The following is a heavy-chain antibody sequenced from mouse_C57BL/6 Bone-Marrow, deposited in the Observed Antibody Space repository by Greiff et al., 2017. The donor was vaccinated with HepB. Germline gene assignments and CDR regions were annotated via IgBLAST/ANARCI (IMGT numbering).Heavy chain of an antibody. J-gene: IGHJ4*01. CDR1: GFTFSSYG. CDR2: ISSGGSYT. V-gene: IGHV5-6*01. CDR3: ARDESDGNYLYAMDY. D-gene: IGHD2-1*01. Sequence: EVQLVESGGDLVKPGGSLKLSCAASGFTFSSYGMSWVRQTPDKRLEWVATISSGGSYTYYPDSVKGRFTISRDNAKNTLYLQMSSLKSEDTAMYYCARDESDGNYLYAMDYWGQGTSVTVSS.